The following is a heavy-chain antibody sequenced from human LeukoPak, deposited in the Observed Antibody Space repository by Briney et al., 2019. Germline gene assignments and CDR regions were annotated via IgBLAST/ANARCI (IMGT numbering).Heavy chain of an antibody. CDR2: INHSGST. CDR3: AREPPYNWNYDY. V-gene: IGHV4-34*01. Sequence: PSETLSLTCAVYGGSFSGYYWSWIRQPPGKGLEWIGEINHSGSTNYNPSLKSRVTISVDTSKNQFSLKLSSVTAADTAVYYCAREPPYNWNYDYWGQGTLVTVSS. D-gene: IGHD1-7*01. CDR1: GGSFSGYY. J-gene: IGHJ4*02.